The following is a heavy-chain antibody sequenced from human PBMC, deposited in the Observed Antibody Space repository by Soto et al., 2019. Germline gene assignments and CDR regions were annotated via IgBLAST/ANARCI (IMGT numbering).Heavy chain of an antibody. J-gene: IGHJ4*02. V-gene: IGHV3-30-3*01. D-gene: IGHD6-19*01. CDR3: AREGSGSSGWYVIDY. CDR1: GFTFSSYA. CDR2: ISYDGSNK. Sequence: QVQLVESGGGVVQPGRSLRLSCAASGFTFSSYAMHWVRQAPGKGLEWVAVISYDGSNKYYADSVKGRFTISRDNSXNXXYLQMNXXXXXXXAVYYCAREGSGSSGWYVIDYWGQGTLVTVSS.